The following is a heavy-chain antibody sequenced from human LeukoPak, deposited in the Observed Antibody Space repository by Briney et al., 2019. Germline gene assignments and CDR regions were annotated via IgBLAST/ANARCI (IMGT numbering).Heavy chain of an antibody. Sequence: GGSLRLSCVGSGFTFSNSILSWVRQAPGKGLEWLSTFSGNDGYTYYADSVRGRFTISRDNSKNTVYLQMNSLGAEDTADYYCAKRSTGYYFDSWGQGTLVTVSS. CDR2: FSGNDGYT. D-gene: IGHD2-2*01. J-gene: IGHJ4*02. CDR1: GFTFSNSI. CDR3: AKRSTGYYFDS. V-gene: IGHV3-23*01.